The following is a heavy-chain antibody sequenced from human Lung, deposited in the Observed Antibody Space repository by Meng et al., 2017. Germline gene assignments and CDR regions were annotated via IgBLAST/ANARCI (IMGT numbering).Heavy chain of an antibody. V-gene: IGHV1-18*04. CDR3: ARGTPGRSYSDF. Sequence: QVHPVQSGAEVKKPGASVKFSCKSSDYTFTGYGVSWVRQVPGQGLEWMAWLGAHDGDRSHAPRFQGRVTVTADRLTATSFMELRNLRYDDTAVYYCARGTPGRSYSDFWGQGTLVTVSS. CDR1: DYTFTGYG. J-gene: IGHJ4*02. D-gene: IGHD3-10*01. CDR2: LGAHDGDR.